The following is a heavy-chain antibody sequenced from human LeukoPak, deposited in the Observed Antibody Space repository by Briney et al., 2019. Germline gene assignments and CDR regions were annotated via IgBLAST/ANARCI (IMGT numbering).Heavy chain of an antibody. D-gene: IGHD3-9*01. J-gene: IGHJ4*02. CDR2: INPNSGGT. Sequence: GASVKVSCKASGYTFTGYYMHWVRQAPGQGLEWMGWINPNSGGTNYAQKFQGRVTMTRDTSISTAYMDLSRLRSDDTAVYYCARIPDILTDFDYWVQGSLVSVSS. CDR3: ARIPDILTDFDY. V-gene: IGHV1-2*02. CDR1: GYTFTGYY.